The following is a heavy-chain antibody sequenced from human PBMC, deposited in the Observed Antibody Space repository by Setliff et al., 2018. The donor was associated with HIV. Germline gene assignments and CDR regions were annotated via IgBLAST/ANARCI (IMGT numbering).Heavy chain of an antibody. CDR1: GGTFNNCV. D-gene: IGHD3-16*01. CDR3: ARDLDEAVRDADNYVPLDL. J-gene: IGHJ5*02. Sequence: SVKVSCKAAGGTFNNCVFSWVRKAPGRGLEWIGTIIPILDTTNYAQKFQDRVTITTDESTSTAYMELRSLTSEDTAVYYCARDLDEAVRDADNYVPLDLWGQGTLVTVSS. V-gene: IGHV1-69*11. CDR2: IIPILDTT.